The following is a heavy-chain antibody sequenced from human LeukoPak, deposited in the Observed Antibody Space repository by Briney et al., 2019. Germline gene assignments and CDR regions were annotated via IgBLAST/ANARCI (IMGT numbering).Heavy chain of an antibody. V-gene: IGHV3-7*01. CDR2: IKEDGSEK. J-gene: IGHJ4*02. CDR3: ARDSSGYQ. CDR1: GFTFSTYW. Sequence: GGSLRLSCAASGFTFSTYWMSWVRQAPGKGLEWVANIKEDGSEKYYGDSVKGRFTISRDNAKNSLYLEMNSLRVEDTALYYCARDSSGYQWGQGTLVTVSS. D-gene: IGHD3-22*01.